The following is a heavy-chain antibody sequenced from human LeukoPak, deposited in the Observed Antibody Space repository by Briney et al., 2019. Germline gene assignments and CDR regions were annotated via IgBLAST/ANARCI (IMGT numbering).Heavy chain of an antibody. J-gene: IGHJ4*01. D-gene: IGHD3-22*01. CDR3: ARVNSSGYHLSFDY. Sequence: SETLSLTCTVSGGSISSYYWSWIRQPAGKGLEWIGRIYTSGSTNYNPSLKSRVTISMDTSKNQFSLKLRSVTAADTAIYYCARVNSSGYHLSFDYWGQGTLVTVSS. CDR1: GGSISSYY. V-gene: IGHV4-4*07. CDR2: IYTSGST.